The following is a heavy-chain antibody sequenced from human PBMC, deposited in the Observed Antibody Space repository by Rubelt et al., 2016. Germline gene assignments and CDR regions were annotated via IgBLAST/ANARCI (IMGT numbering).Heavy chain of an antibody. CDR2: ISYDGSNK. Sequence: GFTFSSYGMHWVRQAPGKGLEWVAVISYDGSNKYYADSVKGRFTISRDNSKNTLYLQMNSLRAEATAVSYCAKDPWHPRVGSGSYRDTKNYYYYSGMDVWGQGPTVTVSS. CDR3: AKDPWHPRVGSGSYRDTKNYYYYSGMDV. D-gene: IGHD3-10*01. J-gene: IGHJ6*02. CDR1: GFTFSSYG. V-gene: IGHV3-30*18.